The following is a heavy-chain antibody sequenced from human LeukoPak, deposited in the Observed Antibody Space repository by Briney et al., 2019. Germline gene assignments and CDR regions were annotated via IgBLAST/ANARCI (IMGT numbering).Heavy chain of an antibody. CDR3: ARDRRFEHYFDY. Sequence: PAGSLRLSCAAYGFTFSSYCMHWVRQAPGKGLEWVAVIWYDGSNKYYADSVKGRFTISRDNSKNTLYLQMNSLRAEDTAVYYCARDRRFEHYFDYWGQGTLVTVSS. J-gene: IGHJ4*02. V-gene: IGHV3-33*01. D-gene: IGHD3-9*01. CDR1: GFTFSSYC. CDR2: IWYDGSNK.